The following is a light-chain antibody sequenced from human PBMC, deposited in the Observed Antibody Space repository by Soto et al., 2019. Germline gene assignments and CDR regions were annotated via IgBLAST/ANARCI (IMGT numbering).Light chain of an antibody. Sequence: EIVLTQSPGTLSLSVGERVTLSCRASQSVSSYLAWYQQTPGQAPRLLIYDTSNRATGTPDRFSVSGSGTDFTLTIRRLEPEDFTVYYCQQYGSSPLTFGGGTPVEIK. CDR3: QQYGSSPLT. CDR1: QSVSSY. J-gene: IGKJ4*01. V-gene: IGKV3-20*01. CDR2: DTS.